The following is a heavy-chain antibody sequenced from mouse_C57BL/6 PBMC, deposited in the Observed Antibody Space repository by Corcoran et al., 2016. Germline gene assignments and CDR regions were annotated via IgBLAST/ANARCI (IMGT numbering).Heavy chain of an antibody. Sequence: EVQLQQSGPELVKPGASVKISCKASGYTFTDYYMNWVKQSHGKSLEWIGDINPNNGGTSYNQKFKGKATLTVDKSSSTAYMELRSLTSEDSAVYYCARGYYDYGWDFDVWGTGTTVTVSS. CDR3: ARGYYDYGWDFDV. J-gene: IGHJ1*03. CDR2: INPNNGGT. V-gene: IGHV1-26*01. CDR1: GYTFTDYY. D-gene: IGHD2-4*01.